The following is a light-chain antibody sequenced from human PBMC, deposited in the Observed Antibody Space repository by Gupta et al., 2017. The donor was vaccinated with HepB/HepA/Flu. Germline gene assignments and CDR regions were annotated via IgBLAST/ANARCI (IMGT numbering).Light chain of an antibody. Sequence: QAVLTQPPSASGTPGQRVTISYSGSSSNIGSYTVNWYQQLPGTAPKLLIYGNNERPSGVPVRFSGSKSGTSASLAISGLQAADEADYYCAAWDDSLNGYIFGAGTKVTVL. V-gene: IGLV1-44*01. CDR1: SSNIGSYT. CDR2: GNN. CDR3: AAWDDSLNGYI. J-gene: IGLJ1*01.